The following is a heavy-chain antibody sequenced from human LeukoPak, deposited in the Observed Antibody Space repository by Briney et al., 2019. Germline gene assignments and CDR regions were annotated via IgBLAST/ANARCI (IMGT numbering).Heavy chain of an antibody. D-gene: IGHD2-15*01. J-gene: IGHJ3*02. CDR3: ARDLRCSGGTCYSRHAFDI. CDR1: GGSISSYY. V-gene: IGHV4-59*01. Sequence: SETLSLTCTVSGGSISSYYWSWIRQPPGKGLEWIGYIYYSGSTNCNPSLKSRVTISVDTSKNQFSLKLSSVTAADTAVYYCARDLRCSGGTCYSRHAFDIWGQGTMVTVSS. CDR2: IYYSGST.